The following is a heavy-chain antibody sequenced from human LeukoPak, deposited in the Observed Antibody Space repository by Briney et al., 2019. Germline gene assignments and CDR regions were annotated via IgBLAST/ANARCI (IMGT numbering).Heavy chain of an antibody. J-gene: IGHJ3*02. D-gene: IGHD5-12*01. Sequence: EASVKVSCKASGYTFSDYYLHWVRQAPGHGLEWMGWINPHSGGTHYAQKFQGRVTMTRDTFISTAYMELSSLRSDDTAVYFCAREIVATIGGAFDIWGQGTMVTVSS. CDR1: GYTFSDYY. CDR3: AREIVATIGGAFDI. V-gene: IGHV1-2*02. CDR2: INPHSGGT.